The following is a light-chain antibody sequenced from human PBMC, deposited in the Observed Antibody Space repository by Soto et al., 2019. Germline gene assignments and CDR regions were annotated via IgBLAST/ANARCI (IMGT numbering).Light chain of an antibody. J-gene: IGKJ3*01. CDR2: KAS. CDR1: QSINNW. CDR3: QQYDTYPFT. V-gene: IGKV1-5*03. Sequence: DIQMTQSPSTLSASIGDRVTITCRASQSINNWWAWYQQKPGKAPKVLIYKASSLESGVPSRFSGSESRTEFTLAINSLQPDDFATYYGQQYDTYPFTYGPGTKVDIK.